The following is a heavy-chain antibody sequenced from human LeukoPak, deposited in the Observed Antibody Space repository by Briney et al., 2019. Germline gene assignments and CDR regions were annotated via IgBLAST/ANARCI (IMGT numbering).Heavy chain of an antibody. CDR3: ARGGDCSGGSCSLAVFDC. V-gene: IGHV4-59*01. D-gene: IGHD2-15*01. CDR1: GGSISSDY. CDR2: IYYSGST. Sequence: SETLSLTCTVSGGSISSDYWSWIRQPPGKGLEWIGYIYYSGSTNYNPSLKSRVTISVDTSKNQFSLKLSSVTAADTAVYYCARGGDCSGGSCSLAVFDCWGQGTLVTVSS. J-gene: IGHJ4*02.